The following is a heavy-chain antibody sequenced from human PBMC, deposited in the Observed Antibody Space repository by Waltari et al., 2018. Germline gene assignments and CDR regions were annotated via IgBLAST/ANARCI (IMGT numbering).Heavy chain of an antibody. D-gene: IGHD3-10*01. CDR1: GFTFSSYA. CDR2: IYSGGSST. J-gene: IGHJ4*02. V-gene: IGHV3-23*03. CDR3: AKAGGRMVQGPSHFDY. Sequence: EVQLLESGGGLVQPGGSLRLSCAASGFTFSSYAMSWVRQAPGKGLGWVSVIYSGGSSTYYADSVKGRFTISRDNSKNTLYLQMNSLRAEDTAVYYCAKAGGRMVQGPSHFDYWGQGTLVTVSS.